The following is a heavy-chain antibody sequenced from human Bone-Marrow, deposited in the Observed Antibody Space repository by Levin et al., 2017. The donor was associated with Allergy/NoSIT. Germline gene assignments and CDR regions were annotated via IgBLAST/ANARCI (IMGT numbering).Heavy chain of an antibody. CDR2: NRSFHGGT. D-gene: IGHD4-23*01. Sequence: SVKVSCKSSEYSFRNRYLHWVRQAPGQALEWMGWNRSFHGGTKYAQRFEDRVTISWDKSLNTLYMEMSSLRSEDTAIYYCAGGLKSYYFDYWGQGTLVTVSS. CDR3: AGGLKSYYFDY. V-gene: IGHV1-45*02. CDR1: EYSFRNRY. J-gene: IGHJ4*02.